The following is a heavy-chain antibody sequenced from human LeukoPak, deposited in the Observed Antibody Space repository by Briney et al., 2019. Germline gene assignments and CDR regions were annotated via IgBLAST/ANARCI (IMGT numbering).Heavy chain of an antibody. J-gene: IGHJ4*02. CDR1: GGSFSGYY. D-gene: IGHD3-3*01. CDR2: INHSGST. V-gene: IGHV4-34*01. CDR3: ARTLREVLRFLEWSHYYFDY. Sequence: SETLSLTCAVYGGSFSGYYWSWVRQRPGKGLEWIGEINHSGSTNYNPSLKSRVTISVDTSKNQFSLKLSSVTAADTAVYYCARTLREVLRFLEWSHYYFDYWGQGTLVTVSS.